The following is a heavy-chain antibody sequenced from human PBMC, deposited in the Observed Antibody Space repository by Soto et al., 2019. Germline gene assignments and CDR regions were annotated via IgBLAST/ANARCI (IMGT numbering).Heavy chain of an antibody. CDR1: GYTFTAYY. D-gene: IGHD6-19*01. J-gene: IGHJ1*01. CDR2: INPNSGGS. V-gene: IGHV1-2*04. Sequence: ASVKVSCKASGYTFTAYYIHWVRQAPGQGLEWMGWINPNSGGSKYAQKFQGWVTMTRDTSISTAYMEVTRLKSDDTAVYYCARSSGGTAHSSGWYLGESFQHWGQGTLVTVSS. CDR3: ARSSGGTAHSSGWYLGESFQH.